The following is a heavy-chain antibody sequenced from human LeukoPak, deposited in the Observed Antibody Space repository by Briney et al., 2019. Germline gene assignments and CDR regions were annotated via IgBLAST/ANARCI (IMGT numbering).Heavy chain of an antibody. CDR2: IWYDGSNK. Sequence: GRSLRLSCAASGFTFRSYGMHWVRQAPGKGLEWVAVIWYDGSNKYYADSVKGRFTISRDNSKNTLYLQMISLRAEDTAVYYCARVPCGGDCYWVDYWGQGTLVTVSS. J-gene: IGHJ4*02. CDR3: ARVPCGGDCYWVDY. CDR1: GFTFRSYG. V-gene: IGHV3-33*01. D-gene: IGHD2-21*02.